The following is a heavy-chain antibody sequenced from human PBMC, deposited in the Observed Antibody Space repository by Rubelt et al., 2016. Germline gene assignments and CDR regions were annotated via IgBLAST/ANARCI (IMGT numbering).Heavy chain of an antibody. Sequence: EVQLVESGGGLVQPGGSLRVSCVASGFTFSSYSMDWVRQAPGKGLEWVSHISSSSSLIYYADSVKGRFTVSRDNAKNSLYLQMNSLRADDTAVYYCARGRLYCSGGSCYVDYWGQGTLVTVSS. CDR3: ARGRLYCSGGSCYVDY. V-gene: IGHV3-48*01. D-gene: IGHD2-15*01. CDR2: ISSSSSLI. J-gene: IGHJ4*02. CDR1: GFTFSSYS.